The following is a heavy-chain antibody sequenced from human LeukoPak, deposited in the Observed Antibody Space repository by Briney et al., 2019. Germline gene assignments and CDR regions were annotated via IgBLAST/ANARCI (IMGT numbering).Heavy chain of an antibody. J-gene: IGHJ4*02. CDR1: GYTFTSYY. Sequence: ASVKVSCKASGYTFTSYYMHWVRQALGQGLEWMGIINPSGGSTSYAQKFQGRVTMTRDTSTSTVYMELSSLRSEDTAVYYCARAHCSGGSCYSMARGPQPGHFDYWGQGTLVTVSS. CDR2: INPSGGST. CDR3: ARAHCSGGSCYSMARGPQPGHFDY. D-gene: IGHD2-15*01. V-gene: IGHV1-46*03.